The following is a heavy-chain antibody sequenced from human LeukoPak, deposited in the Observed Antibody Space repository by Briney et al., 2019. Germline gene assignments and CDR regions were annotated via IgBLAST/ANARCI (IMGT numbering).Heavy chain of an antibody. V-gene: IGHV3-7*01. CDR2: IKQDGSEK. D-gene: IGHD2-8*02. Sequence: GGSLRLSYVAYGFTFSGYWMSWVRQAPGKGLEWVANIKQDGSEKYYVDSVKGRFTISRDNAKRSLYLQMNSLRGEETAVYYCAGGHWCRDPWGQGTLVTVS. CDR3: AGGHWCRDP. CDR1: GFTFSGYW. J-gene: IGHJ5*02.